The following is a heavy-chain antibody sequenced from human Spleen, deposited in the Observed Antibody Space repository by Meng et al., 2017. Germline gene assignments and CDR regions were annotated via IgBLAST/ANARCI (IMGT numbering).Heavy chain of an antibody. D-gene: IGHD6-19*01. CDR2: INWNGGST. J-gene: IGHJ6*02. CDR1: GFTFDDYG. V-gene: IGHV3-20*04. Sequence: GESLKISCAASGFTFDDYGMSWVRQAPGKGLEWVSGINWNGGSTGYADSVKGRFTISRDNAKNSLYLQMNSLRAEDTAVYYCASTYSSGWYYYYGMDVWGQGTTVTVSS. CDR3: ASTYSSGWYYYYGMDV.